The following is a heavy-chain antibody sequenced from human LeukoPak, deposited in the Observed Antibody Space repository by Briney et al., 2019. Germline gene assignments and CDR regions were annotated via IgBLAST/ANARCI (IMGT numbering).Heavy chain of an antibody. D-gene: IGHD3-16*02. CDR1: GGSISSYY. Sequence: SETLSLTCTVSGGSISSYYWSWIRQPPGKGLEWIGYIYYSGSTNYNPSLKSRIAISVDTSKNQFSLKLSSVTAADTAVYYCARVVADYVWGSYRRNWFDPWGQGTLVTVSS. J-gene: IGHJ5*02. V-gene: IGHV4-59*01. CDR3: ARVVADYVWGSYRRNWFDP. CDR2: IYYSGST.